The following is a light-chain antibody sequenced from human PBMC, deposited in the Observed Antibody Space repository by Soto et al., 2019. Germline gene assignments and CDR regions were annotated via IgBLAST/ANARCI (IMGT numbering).Light chain of an antibody. CDR3: QQRSNWPRT. V-gene: IGKV3-11*01. J-gene: IGKJ5*01. CDR1: QSVSSN. CDR2: GAS. Sequence: ILMTPSPSTLSVSPGEIATLSCRASQSVSSNLAWYQQKPGQAPRLLIYGASIRATGIPDRFSGSGSGTDFTLTISSLEPEDFALYYCQQRSNWPRTFGQGTRLEI.